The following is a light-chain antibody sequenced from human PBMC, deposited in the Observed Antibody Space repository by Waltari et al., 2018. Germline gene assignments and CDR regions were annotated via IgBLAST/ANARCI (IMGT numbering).Light chain of an antibody. CDR2: DVS. V-gene: IGLV2-11*01. J-gene: IGLJ2*01. CDR3: CSYTGGSALV. CDR1: SSHVGVYNA. Sequence: QAALTQPPSVSKSLGQSVTISCTGPSSHVGVYNAVSWSHQHPGTAPSLLIYDVSKLPSGVSVCVSGSKSGNTASLTIAGLSAEDEDDYFGCSYTGGSALVFGGGTRLTVL.